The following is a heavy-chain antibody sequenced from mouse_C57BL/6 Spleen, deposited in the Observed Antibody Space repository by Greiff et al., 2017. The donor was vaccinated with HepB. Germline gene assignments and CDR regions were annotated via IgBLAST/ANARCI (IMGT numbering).Heavy chain of an antibody. CDR2: ISDGGSYT. CDR3: AKGATGTRFAY. D-gene: IGHD4-1*01. CDR1: GFTFSSYA. J-gene: IGHJ3*01. Sequence: EVQLVESGGGLVKPGGSLKLSCAASGFTFSSYAMSWVRQTPDKRLEWVATISDGGSYTYYPDNVKGRFTISRDNAKNNLYLQMSHLKSEDTGMYYCAKGATGTRFAYWGQGTLVTVSA. V-gene: IGHV5-4*01.